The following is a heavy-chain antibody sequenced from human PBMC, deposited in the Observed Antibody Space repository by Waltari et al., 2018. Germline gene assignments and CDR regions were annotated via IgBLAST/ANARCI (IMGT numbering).Heavy chain of an antibody. Sequence: EEHLVESGGGLVQPGGSLRLSCAASGFIFSNYEMNWIRQAPGKGLEWVTYIRSSGSTSYYADSAKGRFTISRDNAKNSLYLQMNSLGAEDTAVYYCARRDDYGDDPFWTWGQGTLVTVSS. CDR1: GFIFSNYE. V-gene: IGHV3-48*03. J-gene: IGHJ5*02. D-gene: IGHD4-17*01. CDR3: ARRDDYGDDPFWT. CDR2: IRSSGSTS.